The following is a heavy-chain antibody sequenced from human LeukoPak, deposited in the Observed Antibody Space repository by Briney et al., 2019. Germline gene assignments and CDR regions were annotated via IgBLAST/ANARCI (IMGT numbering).Heavy chain of an antibody. CDR2: ISYDGSNK. J-gene: IGHJ3*02. Sequence: GGSLRLSCAASGFTFSSYGIYWVRQAPGKGLEWVAVISYDGSNKYYADSVKGRFTISRDNSKNTLYVQMNSLRAEDTAVYYCARYYGSDPATFDIWGQGTMVTVPS. V-gene: IGHV3-30*03. CDR3: ARYYGSDPATFDI. CDR1: GFTFSSYG. D-gene: IGHD3-10*01.